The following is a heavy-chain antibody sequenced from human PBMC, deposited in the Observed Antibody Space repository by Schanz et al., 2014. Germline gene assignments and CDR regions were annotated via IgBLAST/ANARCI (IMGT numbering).Heavy chain of an antibody. D-gene: IGHD6-13*01. Sequence: QVQLVESGGGVVQPGRSLTLSCAVSTSLFSRSVIHWVRQAPGKGPEWVALVWSDGNTKYYVDSVKGRFTISRDNSMNTLHLQMNSLRAEDTAVYYCAKEKEEVAADGSFFDYWGQGTLVTVSS. V-gene: IGHV3-30*18. CDR1: TSLFSRSV. J-gene: IGHJ4*02. CDR3: AKEKEEVAADGSFFDY. CDR2: VWSDGNTK.